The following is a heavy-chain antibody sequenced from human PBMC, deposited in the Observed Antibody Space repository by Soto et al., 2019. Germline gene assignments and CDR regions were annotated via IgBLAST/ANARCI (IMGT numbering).Heavy chain of an antibody. CDR2: INPNSGGT. Sequence: ASVKVSCKASGYTFTGYYMHWVRQAPGQGLEWMGWINPNSGGTNYAQKFQGRVTMTRDTSISTAYMELSRLRSDDTAVYYCARLVVVAATFYYWGQGTLVTVSS. CDR3: ARLVVVAATFYY. CDR1: GYTFTGYY. J-gene: IGHJ4*02. V-gene: IGHV1-2*02. D-gene: IGHD2-15*01.